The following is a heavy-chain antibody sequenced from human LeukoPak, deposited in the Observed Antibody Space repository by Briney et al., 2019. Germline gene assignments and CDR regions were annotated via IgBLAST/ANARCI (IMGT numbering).Heavy chain of an antibody. D-gene: IGHD3-3*01. Sequence: NPSETLSLTCAVSGGSISSSNWWSWVRQPPGKGPEWIGEIYHSGSTNYNPSLKSRVTISVDKSKNQFSLKLSSVTAADTAVYYCARDVYYDFWSGYYHPYGMDVWGQGTTVTVSS. CDR3: ARDVYYDFWSGYYHPYGMDV. V-gene: IGHV4-4*02. J-gene: IGHJ6*02. CDR2: IYHSGST. CDR1: GGSISSSNW.